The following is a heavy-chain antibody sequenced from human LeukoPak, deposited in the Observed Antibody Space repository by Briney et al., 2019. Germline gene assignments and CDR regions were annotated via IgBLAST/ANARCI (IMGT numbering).Heavy chain of an antibody. J-gene: IGHJ6*04. V-gene: IGHV3-21*01. Sequence: GGSLRLSCAPSGFTFSRYSRNWVGQAPGKGLEGASSISSSSIYIYYADSVKGRFTISRDNAKNSLYLQMNSLRAEDTAVYYCARDLHCSSTSCHGYYYGMDVWGKGTTVTVSS. D-gene: IGHD2-2*01. CDR1: GFTFSRYS. CDR2: ISSSSIYI. CDR3: ARDLHCSSTSCHGYYYGMDV.